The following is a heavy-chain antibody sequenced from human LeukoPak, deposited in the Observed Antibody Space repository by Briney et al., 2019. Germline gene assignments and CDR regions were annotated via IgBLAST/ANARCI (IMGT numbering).Heavy chain of an antibody. Sequence: SGPTPVKPTQTLTLTCTFSGFSLTTTGVGVGWIRQPPGKALEGLALIYWDDEKRYRPSLRTRLTITKDTSKSQVVLTMTNMDPVDTATYYCAHLYFYNSGGFFRAFDHWGQGTLVTVSS. J-gene: IGHJ4*02. D-gene: IGHD3-22*01. CDR3: AHLYFYNSGGFFRAFDH. CDR1: GFSLTTTGVG. V-gene: IGHV2-5*02. CDR2: IYWDDEK.